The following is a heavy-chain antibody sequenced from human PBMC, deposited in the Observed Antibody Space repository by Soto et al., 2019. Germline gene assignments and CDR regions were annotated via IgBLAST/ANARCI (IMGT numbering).Heavy chain of an antibody. Sequence: QVQLQESGPGLVKPSGTLSLTCAVSGGSISSSNWWSWVRQPPGKGLEWIGEIYHSGSTNYNPSLTSRVTTSVDKSKNQFSLKLSSVTAADTAVYYCAREGRYCSSTSCYGGHGMDVWGQGTTVTVSS. CDR3: AREGRYCSSTSCYGGHGMDV. D-gene: IGHD2-2*01. J-gene: IGHJ6*02. CDR1: GGSISSSNW. V-gene: IGHV4-4*02. CDR2: IYHSGST.